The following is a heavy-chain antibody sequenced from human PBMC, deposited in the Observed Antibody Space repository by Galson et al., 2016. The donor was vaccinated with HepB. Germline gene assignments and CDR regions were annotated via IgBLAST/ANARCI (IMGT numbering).Heavy chain of an antibody. CDR2: ISYDGSDK. J-gene: IGHJ6*03. CDR3: AKDRTVAGKQKGYMDV. CDR1: GFTFRNYG. V-gene: IGHV3-30*18. Sequence: SLRLSCAASGFTFRNYGMYWVRQAPGKGLEWVSLISYDGSDKYYGDSVKGRFTISRDNAKSTLYLQMDSLRPEDTAVYYCAKDRTVAGKQKGYMDVWGKGTTVTVSS. D-gene: IGHD6-19*01.